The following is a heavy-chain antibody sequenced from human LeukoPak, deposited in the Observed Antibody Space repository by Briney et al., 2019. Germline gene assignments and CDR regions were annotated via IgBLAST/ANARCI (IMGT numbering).Heavy chain of an antibody. CDR1: GYTLTELS. V-gene: IGHV1-24*01. CDR2: FDPEDGET. CDR3: ATINPGYCSGGRWCGYFDY. Sequence: ASVTVSCKVSGYTLTELSMHWVRQAPGKGLEWMGGFDPEDGETIYAQKFQGRVTMTEDTSTDTAYMELSSLRSEDTAVYYCATINPGYCSGGRWCGYFDYWGQGTLVTVSS. D-gene: IGHD2-15*01. J-gene: IGHJ4*02.